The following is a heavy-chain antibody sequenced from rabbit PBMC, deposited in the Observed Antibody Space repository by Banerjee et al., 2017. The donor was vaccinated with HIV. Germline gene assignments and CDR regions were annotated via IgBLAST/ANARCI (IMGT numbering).Heavy chain of an antibody. CDR2: IYAGNSAST. D-gene: IGHD6-1*01. J-gene: IGHJ4*01. V-gene: IGHV1S40*01. CDR3: ARGGYAVGFAGYAYATNFNL. Sequence: QSLEESGGDLVKPGASLTLTCTASGFSFSSSYYMCWVRQAPGKGLEWIACIYAGNSASTYYATLAKGRFAISKTSSTTETLQMTSLTAAYTATYFCARGGYAVGFAGYAYATNFNLWGPGTLGTGS. CDR1: GFSFSSSYY.